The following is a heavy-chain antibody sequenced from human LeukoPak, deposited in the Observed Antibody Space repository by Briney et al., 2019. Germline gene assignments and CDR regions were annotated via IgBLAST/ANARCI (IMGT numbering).Heavy chain of an antibody. CDR2: INHSGSS. CDR3: ATYCSGGSCFNRDY. CDR1: GGSFSGYY. D-gene: IGHD2-15*01. J-gene: IGHJ4*02. V-gene: IGHV4-34*01. Sequence: SETLSLTCAVYGGSFSGYYWSWIRQPPGKGLEWIGEINHSGSSNYNPSLKSRVTISVDTSKNQFSLKLTSMTAADTAVYYCATYCSGGSCFNRDYWGQGTLVTVSS.